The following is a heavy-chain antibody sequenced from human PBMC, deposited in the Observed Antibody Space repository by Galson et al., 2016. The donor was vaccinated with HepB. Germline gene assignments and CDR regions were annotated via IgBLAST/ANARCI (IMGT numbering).Heavy chain of an antibody. CDR1: GGFFNSFV. Sequence: SVKVSCKASGGFFNSFVITWVRQAPGQGLEWMGGITPLFSTPYYAQKFQGRVTIIADKSTSTAYMELSSLRSEDTAVYYCATHYARSSNDFFYYMDVWGKGTTVTVSS. V-gene: IGHV1-69*06. CDR2: ITPLFSTP. J-gene: IGHJ6*03. D-gene: IGHD6-6*01. CDR3: ATHYARSSNDFFYYMDV.